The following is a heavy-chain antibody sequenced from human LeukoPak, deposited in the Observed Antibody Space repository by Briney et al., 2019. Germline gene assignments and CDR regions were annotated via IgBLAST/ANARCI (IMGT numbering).Heavy chain of an antibody. V-gene: IGHV3-30*18. CDR3: AKRKRGGGYDP. D-gene: IGHD5-12*01. CDR1: GFTLSTYG. CDR2: ISYDGSNN. J-gene: IGHJ5*02. Sequence: GGSLRLSCAASGFTLSTYGMHWVRQAPGKGLEWVAAISYDGSNNYYADSVKGRLTISRDNSKNTLYLQMNSLRAEDTAVYYRAKRKRGGGYDPWGQGTLVTVSS.